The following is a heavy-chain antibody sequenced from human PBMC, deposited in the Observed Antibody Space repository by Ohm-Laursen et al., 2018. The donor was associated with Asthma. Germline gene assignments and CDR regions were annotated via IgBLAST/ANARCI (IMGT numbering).Heavy chain of an antibody. D-gene: IGHD5-12*01. V-gene: IGHV1-69*13. CDR3: ARGSEVATINDYYYGMDV. CDR2: IIPIFGTA. J-gene: IGHJ6*02. Sequence: GASVKVSCKASGGTFSSYAISWVRQAPGQGLEWMGGIIPIFGTANYAQKFQGRVTITADESTSTAYMELSSLRSEDTAVYYCARGSEVATINDYYYGMDVWGQGTTVTVSS. CDR1: GGTFSSYA.